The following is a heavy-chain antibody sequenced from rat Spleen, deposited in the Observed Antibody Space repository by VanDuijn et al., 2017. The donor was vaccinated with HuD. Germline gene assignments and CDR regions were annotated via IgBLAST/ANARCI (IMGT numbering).Heavy chain of an antibody. D-gene: IGHD1-9*01. CDR2: ITNTGGST. V-gene: IGHV5-31*01. Sequence: EVQLVESGGGLVQPGRSLKLSCTASGFTFSNYGMAWVCQAPGKGLEWVASITNTGGSTYYPDSVKGRFTISRDNAKSTLYLQMNSLRSEDTATYYCTRDTMGITYYVMDAWGQGASVTVSS. J-gene: IGHJ4*01. CDR1: GFTFSNYG. CDR3: TRDTMGITYYVMDA.